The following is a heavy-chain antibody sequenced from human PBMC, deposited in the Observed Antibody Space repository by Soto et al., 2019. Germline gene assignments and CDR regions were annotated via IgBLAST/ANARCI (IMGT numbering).Heavy chain of an antibody. V-gene: IGHV4-30-4*01. J-gene: IGHJ5*02. D-gene: IGHD3-10*01. CDR1: GGSISSDDYY. CDR3: ARTSPRGSGTWFDP. Sequence: QVKLQESGPGLVKPSQTLSLTCNVSGGSISSDDYYWSWIRQPPGKGLEWIGYIYYSGSSYYNPSLQSRVTISIDTSKNQLSLKLSSVTAADSAVYYCARTSPRGSGTWFDPWGQGTLVTVSS. CDR2: IYYSGSS.